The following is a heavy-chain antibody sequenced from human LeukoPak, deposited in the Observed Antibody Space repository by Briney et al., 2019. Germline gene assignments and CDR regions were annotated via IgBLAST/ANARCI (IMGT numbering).Heavy chain of an antibody. Sequence: PSETLSLTCTVSGGSISSSSYYWGWIRQPPGKGLEWIGSIYYSGSTNYNPSLKSRVTISVDTSKNQFSLKLSSVTAADTAVYYRARVKGVVAVNWFDPWGQGTLVTVSS. D-gene: IGHD2-15*01. V-gene: IGHV4-39*07. CDR3: ARVKGVVAVNWFDP. J-gene: IGHJ5*02. CDR2: IYYSGST. CDR1: GGSISSSSYY.